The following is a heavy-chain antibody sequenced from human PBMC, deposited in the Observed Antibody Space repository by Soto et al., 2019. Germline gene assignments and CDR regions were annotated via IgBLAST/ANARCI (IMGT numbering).Heavy chain of an antibody. CDR3: ARDPSGVGATMGFDY. Sequence: SETLSLTCTVSGGSISSGGYYWSWIRQHPGKGLEWIGYIYYSGSTYYNPSLKSRVTISVDTSKNQFSLKLSSVTAADTAVYYCARDPSGVGATMGFDYWGQGTLVTVSS. V-gene: IGHV4-31*03. CDR2: IYYSGST. D-gene: IGHD1-26*01. J-gene: IGHJ4*02. CDR1: GGSISSGGYY.